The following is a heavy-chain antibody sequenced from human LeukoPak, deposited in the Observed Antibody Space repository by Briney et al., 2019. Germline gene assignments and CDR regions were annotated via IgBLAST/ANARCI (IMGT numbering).Heavy chain of an antibody. D-gene: IGHD5-12*01. CDR1: GFTFSSYA. V-gene: IGHV3-23*01. CDR2: ISGSGGST. J-gene: IGHJ3*02. CDR3: AKDRSGYGFGTFHI. Sequence: GGSLRLSCAASGFTFSSYAMSWVRQAPGKGLEWVSDISGSGGSTYYADSVKGRFTISRDNSENTLYLQMNSLRAEDTAVYYCAKDRSGYGFGTFHIWGQGTMVTVSS.